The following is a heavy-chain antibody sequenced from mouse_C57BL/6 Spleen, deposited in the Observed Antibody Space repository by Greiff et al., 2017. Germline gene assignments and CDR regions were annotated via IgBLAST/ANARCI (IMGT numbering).Heavy chain of an antibody. D-gene: IGHD2-4*01. Sequence: QVQLQQSGAELARPGASVKLSCKASGYTFTSYGISWVKQRTGQGLEWIGEIYPRSGNTYYNEKFKGKATLTADKSSSTAYMELRSLTSEDSAVYFCARKTDYEGYYYAMDYWGQGTSVTVSS. CDR2: IYPRSGNT. CDR1: GYTFTSYG. CDR3: ARKTDYEGYYYAMDY. V-gene: IGHV1-81*01. J-gene: IGHJ4*01.